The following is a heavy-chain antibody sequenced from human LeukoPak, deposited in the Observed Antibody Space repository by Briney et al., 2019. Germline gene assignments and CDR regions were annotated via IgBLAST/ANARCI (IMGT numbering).Heavy chain of an antibody. V-gene: IGHV3-53*01. CDR2: IYSGGGT. J-gene: IGHJ4*02. Sequence: GGSLRLSCAASGFTVSSNYMSWVRPAPGKGLEWVSVIYSGGGTYYADPVKGRFTIPRDNSKNTLYLQMNSLRAEDTAVYYCARDTHLGNFDYGGQGTLVTVSS. D-gene: IGHD7-27*01. CDR3: ARDTHLGNFDY. CDR1: GFTVSSNY.